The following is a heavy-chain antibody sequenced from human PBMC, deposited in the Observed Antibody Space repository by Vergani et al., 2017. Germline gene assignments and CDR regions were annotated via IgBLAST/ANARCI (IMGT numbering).Heavy chain of an antibody. J-gene: IGHJ4*02. CDR3: ARQEYCSSASCYAVDY. Sequence: QLQLQESGPGLVKPSETLSLTCTVSGGSISSSSYYWGWIRQPPGKGLGWIGSIDYSGSTYYNPSLKSRVTISVDTTKNQFSLKLSSMTAADTAVYYCARQEYCSSASCYAVDYWGQGTLVTVSS. CDR1: GGSISSSSYY. V-gene: IGHV4-39*01. D-gene: IGHD2-2*01. CDR2: IDYSGST.